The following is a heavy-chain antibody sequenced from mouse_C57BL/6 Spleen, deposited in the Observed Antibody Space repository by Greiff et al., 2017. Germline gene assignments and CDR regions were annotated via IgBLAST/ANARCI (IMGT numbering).Heavy chain of an antibody. J-gene: IGHJ4*01. V-gene: IGHV5-9-1*02. CDR1: GFTFSSYA. CDR2: ISSGGDYI. CDR3: TREGLRGNYAMDY. D-gene: IGHD2-4*01. Sequence: EVNVVESGAGLVKPGGSLKLSCAASGFTFSSYAMSWVRQTPEKRLEWVAYISSGGDYIYYADTVKGRFTISRDNARNTLYLQMSSLKSEDTAMYYCTREGLRGNYAMDYWGQGTSVTVSS.